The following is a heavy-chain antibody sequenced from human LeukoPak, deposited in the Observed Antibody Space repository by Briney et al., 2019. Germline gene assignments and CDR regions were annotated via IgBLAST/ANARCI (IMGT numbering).Heavy chain of an antibody. CDR3: ARDWAKYSSGAFGP. Sequence: SETLSLTCTVSGGSISSYYWSWIRQPAGKGLEWIGRIYTSGSTNYNPSLKSRVTMSVDTSKNQFSLKLSSVTAADTAVYYCARDWAKYSSGAFGPWGQGTLVTVSS. V-gene: IGHV4-4*07. J-gene: IGHJ5*02. CDR2: IYTSGST. CDR1: GGSISSYY. D-gene: IGHD6-19*01.